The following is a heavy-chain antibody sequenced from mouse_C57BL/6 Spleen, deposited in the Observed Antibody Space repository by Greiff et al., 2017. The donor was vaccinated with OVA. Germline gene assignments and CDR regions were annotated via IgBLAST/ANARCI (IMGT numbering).Heavy chain of an antibody. Sequence: EVQLVESGGGLVQPGGSMKLSCVASGFTFSNYWMNWVRQSPEKGLEWVAQIRLKSDNYATHYAESVKGRFTISRDDSKSSVYLQMNNLRAEDTGIYYCTGVVATEYYFDYWGQGTTLTVSS. CDR2: IRLKSDNYAT. CDR3: TGVVATEYYFDY. J-gene: IGHJ2*01. CDR1: GFTFSNYW. D-gene: IGHD1-1*01. V-gene: IGHV6-3*01.